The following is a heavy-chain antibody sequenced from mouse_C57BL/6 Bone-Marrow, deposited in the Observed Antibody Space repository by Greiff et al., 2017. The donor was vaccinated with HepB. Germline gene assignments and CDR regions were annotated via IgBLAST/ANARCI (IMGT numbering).Heavy chain of an antibody. D-gene: IGHD2-12*01. J-gene: IGHJ2*01. V-gene: IGHV1-59*01. Sequence: QVQLQQSGAELVRPGTSVKLSCKASGYTFTSYWMHWVKQRPGQGLEWIGVIDPSDSYTNYNQKFKGKATLTVDTSSSTAYMQLSSLTSEDSAVYYCARDYSPDYYFDYGGQGTTLTVSS. CDR2: IDPSDSYT. CDR1: GYTFTSYW. CDR3: ARDYSPDYYFDY.